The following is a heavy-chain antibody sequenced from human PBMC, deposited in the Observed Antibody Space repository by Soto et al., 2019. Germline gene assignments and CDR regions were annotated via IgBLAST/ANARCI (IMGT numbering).Heavy chain of an antibody. CDR2: FYFTGST. Sequence: QVRLQESGPGLVKPSETLSLTCTVSGASVSSDSYSWAWIRQPPGKGLEWIWCFYFTGSTKTNPSLQSRVSISVDESKNQMSLKLNSVTAADTAVYYCAKDPRFYGMDVWGQGTTVTVSS. J-gene: IGHJ6*02. CDR3: AKDPRFYGMDV. CDR1: GASVSSDSYS. V-gene: IGHV4-61*01.